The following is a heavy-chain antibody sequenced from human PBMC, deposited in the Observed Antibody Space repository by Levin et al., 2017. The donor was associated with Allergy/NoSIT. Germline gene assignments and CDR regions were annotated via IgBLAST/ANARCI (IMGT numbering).Heavy chain of an antibody. Sequence: RPGGSLRLSCAASGFTFSSYGMHWVRQAPGKGLEWVAVISYDGSNKYYADSVKGRFTISRDNSKNTLYLQMNSLRAEDTAVYYCAKDSRYFDWLLYLFDYWGQGTLVTVSS. CDR1: GFTFSSYG. D-gene: IGHD3-9*01. J-gene: IGHJ4*02. CDR2: ISYDGSNK. CDR3: AKDSRYFDWLLYLFDY. V-gene: IGHV3-30*18.